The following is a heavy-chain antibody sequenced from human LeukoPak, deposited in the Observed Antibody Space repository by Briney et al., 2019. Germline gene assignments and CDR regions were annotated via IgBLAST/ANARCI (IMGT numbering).Heavy chain of an antibody. CDR3: AREKESPYYYDSTGYYYGYYYYYMDV. CDR1: GFTFSSYS. Sequence: PGGSLRLSCAASGFTFSSYSIQWVRQAPGKGLEWVAVISYDGSNKYYADSVKGRFTISRDNSKNTLYLQMNSLRAEDTAVYYCAREKESPYYYDSTGYYYGYYYYYMDVWGKGTTVTVSS. V-gene: IGHV3-30*04. CDR2: ISYDGSNK. J-gene: IGHJ6*03. D-gene: IGHD3-22*01.